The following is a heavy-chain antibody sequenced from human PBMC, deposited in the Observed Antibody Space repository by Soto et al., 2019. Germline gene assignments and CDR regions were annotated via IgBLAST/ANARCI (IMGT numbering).Heavy chain of an antibody. Sequence: EVQLVESGGGLVQPGGSLRLSCAASGFTFNNYGMYWVRQAPGKGLEWVSYISSSGSNIYYADSVKGRFTISRDNARNSLYLPMDSPRADDTAIYYCASDSRRCSYTSCYDAYYYYYMYVCGKGTTVTVSS. V-gene: IGHV3-48*01. J-gene: IGHJ6*03. D-gene: IGHD2-2*01. CDR2: ISSSGSNI. CDR1: GFTFNNYG. CDR3: ASDSRRCSYTSCYDAYYYYYMYV.